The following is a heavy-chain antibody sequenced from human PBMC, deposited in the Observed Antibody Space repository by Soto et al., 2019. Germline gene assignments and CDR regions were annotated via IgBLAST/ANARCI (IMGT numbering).Heavy chain of an antibody. CDR2: INGASTTT. V-gene: IGHV3-48*02. CDR1: GFPFSSYA. J-gene: IGHJ1*01. Sequence: DVQLVGSGGGLVQPGGSLRLSCVASGFPFSSYAMHWVRQAPGKGLEWISYINGASTTTFYGDSVKGRSTVSRDNAKSSVYLQLSSLRHEDTAFYYSATDLSHWGQGMLVTVSS. CDR3: ATDLSH.